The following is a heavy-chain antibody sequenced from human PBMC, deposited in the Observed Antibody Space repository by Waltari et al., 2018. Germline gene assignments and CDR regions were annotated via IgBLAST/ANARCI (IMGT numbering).Heavy chain of an antibody. Sequence: QLQLQESGPGLVKPSETLSLTCSVTGGTVSTSVYYWGWIRQPPGKGLEWIGSVYYDGSTYYSPSLKGRVTVSIDTSKNQFSLKLTSVTAADTAVYYCERDMSHARPDSWGQGMLVTVSS. CDR3: ERDMSHARPDS. V-gene: IGHV4-39*07. CDR1: GGTVSTSVYY. J-gene: IGHJ5*01. D-gene: IGHD3-16*01. CDR2: VYYDGST.